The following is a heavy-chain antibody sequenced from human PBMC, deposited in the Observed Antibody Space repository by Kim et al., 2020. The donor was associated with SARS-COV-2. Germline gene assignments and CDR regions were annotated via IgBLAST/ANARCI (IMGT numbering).Heavy chain of an antibody. CDR2: IQRKTDGGTT. V-gene: IGHV3-15*01. D-gene: IGHD5-12*01. CDR1: GFTFSNAW. J-gene: IGHJ4*02. Sequence: GGSLRLSCAASGFTFSNAWMSWVRQVPGKGLEWVGRIQRKTDGGTTDHAAPVKGRFTISRDDSKNTLYLQMNSLKTEDTAVYYCTRLIAGLPLTGDHWGQGTLVTVSS. CDR3: TRLIAGLPLTGDH.